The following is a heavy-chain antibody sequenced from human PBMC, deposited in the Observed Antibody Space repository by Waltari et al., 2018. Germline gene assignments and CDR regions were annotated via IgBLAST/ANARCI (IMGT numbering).Heavy chain of an antibody. Sequence: EVQLVESGGGLVKPGGSLRLSCAASGFTFSNAWMSWVRQAPGKGLEWVGRIKSKTDGGTTDYAAPVKGRFTISRDDSKNTLYLQMNSLKTEDTAVYYCTTRRLELLFSVDYWGQGTLVTVSS. CDR3: TTRRLELLFSVDY. V-gene: IGHV3-15*01. J-gene: IGHJ4*02. CDR2: IKSKTDGGTT. CDR1: GFTFSNAW. D-gene: IGHD1-7*01.